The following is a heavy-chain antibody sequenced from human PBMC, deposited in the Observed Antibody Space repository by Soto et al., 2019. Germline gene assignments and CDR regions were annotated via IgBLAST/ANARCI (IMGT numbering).Heavy chain of an antibody. Sequence: QVQLQESGPGLVKPSDTLSLTCAVSDNSISSSNWWGWIRQPPGKGLEWIGYIYFSGRTHYNPSLKSRISMSVDTSKNQFALKLSSVTAVDTAVYYCTRKADGYNTFDHWGQGTLVTVSS. CDR3: TRKADGYNTFDH. D-gene: IGHD5-12*01. J-gene: IGHJ4*02. V-gene: IGHV4-28*01. CDR1: DNSISSSNW. CDR2: IYFSGRT.